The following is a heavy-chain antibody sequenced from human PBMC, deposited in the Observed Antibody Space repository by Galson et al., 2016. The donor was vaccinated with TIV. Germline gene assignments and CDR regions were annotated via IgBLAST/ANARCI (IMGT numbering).Heavy chain of an antibody. CDR2: IIPVLGII. CDR3: ARGAQGGDAWACDY. V-gene: IGHV1-69*10. D-gene: IGHD2-21*02. J-gene: IGHJ4*02. Sequence: SVKVSCKASGGTFRSPAINWVRQAPGQGLEWMGGIIPVLGIINYAQKFQGRLTITADKVTTTTTMEWSSLRSEDTAVYYCARGAQGGDAWACDYWGQGTLVTVSS. CDR1: GGTFRSPA.